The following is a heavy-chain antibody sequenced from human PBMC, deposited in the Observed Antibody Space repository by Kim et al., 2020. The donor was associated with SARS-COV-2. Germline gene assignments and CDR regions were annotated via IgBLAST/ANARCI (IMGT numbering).Heavy chain of an antibody. CDR3: ARETDNSSPTLYYYYGMDV. V-gene: IGHV1-18*04. CDR1: GYTFTSYG. Sequence: ASVKVSCKASGYTFTSYGISWVRQAPGQGLEWMGWISAYNGNTNYAQKLQGRVTMTTDTSTSTAYMELRSLRSDDTAVYYCARETDNSSPTLYYYYGMDVWGQGTTVTVSS. D-gene: IGHD6-13*01. J-gene: IGHJ6*02. CDR2: ISAYNGNT.